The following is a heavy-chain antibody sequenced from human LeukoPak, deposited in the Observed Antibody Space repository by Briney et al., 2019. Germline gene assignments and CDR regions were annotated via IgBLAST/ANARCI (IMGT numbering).Heavy chain of an antibody. D-gene: IGHD2-15*01. CDR2: ISGSGGST. CDR1: GFTFSSYA. V-gene: IGHV3-23*01. J-gene: IGHJ4*02. Sequence: GGSLRFSCAASGFTFSSYAMSWVRQARGKGLEWVSAISGSGGSTYYADSVKGRFTISRDNSKNTLYLQMNSLRAEDTAVYYCAKAEGYCSGGSCSYYFDYWGQGTLVTVSS. CDR3: AKAEGYCSGGSCSYYFDY.